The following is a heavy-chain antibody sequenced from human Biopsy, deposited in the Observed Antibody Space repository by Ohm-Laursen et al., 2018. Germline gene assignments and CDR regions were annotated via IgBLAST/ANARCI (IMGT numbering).Heavy chain of an antibody. J-gene: IGHJ4*02. CDR3: ARRDYRNGFKFDF. Sequence: GTLSLTCTVSGGSINSYYWSWIRQPPGKGLEWIGYIYYTGSTNYSPSLESRVIMSVDTSKNQFSLSLSSVTAADTAVYYSARRDYRNGFKFDFWGQGTLVTVSS. V-gene: IGHV4-59*08. CDR1: GGSINSYY. D-gene: IGHD3-16*01. CDR2: IYYTGST.